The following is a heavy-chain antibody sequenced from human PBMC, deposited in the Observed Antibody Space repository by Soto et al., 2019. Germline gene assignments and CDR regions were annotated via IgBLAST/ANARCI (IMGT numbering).Heavy chain of an antibody. Sequence: QVQVVESGGGVVQPGTSLRLSCAASGFTFNNYGMHWVRQAPGKGLEWVAVIWYDASHKYYADSVKGRFTISRDNSKNTLYLQMSSPRGEDTAVYYCARDKTFGGTIGSAFDSWGQLTLVTVSS. D-gene: IGHD3-16*01. J-gene: IGHJ4*02. V-gene: IGHV3-33*01. CDR3: ARDKTFGGTIGSAFDS. CDR1: GFTFNNYG. CDR2: IWYDASHK.